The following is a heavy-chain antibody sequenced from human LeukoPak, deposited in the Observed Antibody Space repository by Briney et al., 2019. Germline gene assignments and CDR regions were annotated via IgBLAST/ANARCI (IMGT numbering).Heavy chain of an antibody. CDR3: ARDPWARAAGGNYDY. Sequence: GGSLRLSCAASGFTFSSYSMNWVRQAPGKGLEWVSSISSSSSYIYYADSVKGRFTISRDNAKNSLYLQMNSLRAEDTAVYYCARDPWARAAGGNYDYWGQETLVTVSS. J-gene: IGHJ4*02. CDR2: ISSSSSYI. CDR1: GFTFSSYS. V-gene: IGHV3-21*01. D-gene: IGHD2-8*02.